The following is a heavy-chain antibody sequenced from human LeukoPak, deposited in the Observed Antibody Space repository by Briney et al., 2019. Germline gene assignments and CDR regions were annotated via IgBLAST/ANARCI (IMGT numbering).Heavy chain of an antibody. Sequence: SETLSLTCAVSGGSLSSDSWWTWVRPPPGKGLEWIGAIFHIGITKYNPSLQSRVTISVDKSKNQFSLNLNSVTAADTAIYYCSRGHYDSNGYYSHYFDAWSQGTLVTVSS. CDR3: SRGHYDSNGYYSHYFDA. V-gene: IGHV4-4*02. CDR2: IFHIGIT. J-gene: IGHJ4*02. CDR1: GGSLSSDSW. D-gene: IGHD3-22*01.